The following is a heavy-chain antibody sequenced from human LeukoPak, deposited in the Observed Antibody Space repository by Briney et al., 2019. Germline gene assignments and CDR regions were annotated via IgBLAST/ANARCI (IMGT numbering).Heavy chain of an antibody. CDR3: ARDPREPRGEAATIKGFYYYGMDV. CDR2: INPSGGST. V-gene: IGHV1-46*01. Sequence: GASVKVSCKASGYTFTSYYMHWVRQAPGQGLEWMGIINPSGGSTSYAQKLQGRVTMTTDTSTSTAYMELRSLRSDDTAVYYCARDPREPRGEAATIKGFYYYGMDVWGQGTTVTVSS. J-gene: IGHJ6*02. CDR1: GYTFTSYY. D-gene: IGHD5-12*01.